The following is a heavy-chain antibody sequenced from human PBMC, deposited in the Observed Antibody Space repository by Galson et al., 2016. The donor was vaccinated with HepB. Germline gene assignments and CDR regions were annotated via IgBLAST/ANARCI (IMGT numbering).Heavy chain of an antibody. D-gene: IGHD3-22*01. CDR2: INAYNGNT. Sequence: SVKVSCKASGYTFISYAISWVRQAPGQGLEWMGWINAYNGNTIYAQKFQGRVTMTTDTSTSTAYMELRSLRSDDTAVYYCAKVPPPYYYDSSGPFDSWGQGTLVTVSS. V-gene: IGHV1-18*01. CDR1: GYTFISYA. CDR3: AKVPPPYYYDSSGPFDS. J-gene: IGHJ4*02.